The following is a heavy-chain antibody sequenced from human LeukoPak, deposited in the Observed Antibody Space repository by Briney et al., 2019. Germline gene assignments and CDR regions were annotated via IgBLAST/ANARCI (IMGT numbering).Heavy chain of an antibody. Sequence: GGSLRLSCAASGFTFSSYSMNWVRQAPGKGLEWVSSISSSSSYIYYADSVKGRFTISRDNATNSLYLQMTSLRAEDTAVYYCARDVSWLKTFYYFDYWAQGTLVTVSS. V-gene: IGHV3-21*01. CDR3: ARDVSWLKTFYYFDY. J-gene: IGHJ4*02. CDR1: GFTFSSYS. D-gene: IGHD2-15*01. CDR2: ISSSSSYI.